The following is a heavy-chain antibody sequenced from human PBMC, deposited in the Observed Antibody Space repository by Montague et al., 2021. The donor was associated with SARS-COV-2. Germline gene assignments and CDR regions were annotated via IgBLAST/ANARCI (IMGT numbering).Heavy chain of an antibody. CDR2: VLYNKGT. CDR3: VRHPDYDGLNGPPDF. D-gene: IGHD3-9*01. J-gene: IGHJ4*02. CDR1: GVSVTDYY. Sequence: SETLSLTCTVSGVSVTDYYWSWIRQPPGTGLEWVGDVLYNKGTNFNPTLKSRVPISVDTSTNQFALRLTSVTAADTALYYCVRHPDYDGLNGPPDFWDQGTLVTVSS. V-gene: IGHV4-59*08.